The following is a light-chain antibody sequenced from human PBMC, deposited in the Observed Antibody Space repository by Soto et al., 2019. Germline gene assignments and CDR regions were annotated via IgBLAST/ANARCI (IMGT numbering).Light chain of an antibody. CDR1: QTGSNSY. CDR3: QQYDSSPRP. J-gene: IGKJ1*01. Sequence: MVLTQAPGTLSLSPGERATLSCRASQTGSNSYLAWYQHKSGQAPRLLIYGVYTRASGIPDRFSGSGSGIDFTLTISRLEPEDFAVYYCQQYDSSPRPFGQGTKVDI. V-gene: IGKV3-20*01. CDR2: GVY.